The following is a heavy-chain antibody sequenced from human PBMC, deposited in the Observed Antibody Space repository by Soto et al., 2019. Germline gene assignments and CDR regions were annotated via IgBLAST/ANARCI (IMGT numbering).Heavy chain of an antibody. CDR2: MNPYTGKA. CDR3: ASRKERSGPNYFDY. V-gene: IGHV1-8*01. Sequence: QVQLVQSGAEVKRPGASLKVSCQASGYTFTTYDINWVRQAPGQGLEWMGWMNPYTGKAGYAQKFQGRVTMTRDNSINTAYMELSSLRSEDTAVYYCASRKERSGPNYFDYWGLGNLVTVSS. J-gene: IGHJ4*02. CDR1: GYTFTTYD. D-gene: IGHD6-25*01.